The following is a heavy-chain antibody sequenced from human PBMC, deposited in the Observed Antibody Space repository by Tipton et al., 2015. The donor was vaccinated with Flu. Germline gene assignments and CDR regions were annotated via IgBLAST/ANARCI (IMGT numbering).Heavy chain of an antibody. J-gene: IGHJ6*04. V-gene: IGHV1-8*01. Sequence: QMQLVQSGAEVKKPGASVKVSCKASGYTFTSYDINWVRQATGQGLEWMGWMNPNSGNTGCAQKFQGGVTMTRNTSISTAYMELSSLKSEDRAVYCCASLKWLRLGHYFGMDVWGDGTTVTVSS. CDR1: GYTFTSYD. D-gene: IGHD5-12*01. CDR2: MNPNSGNT. CDR3: ASLKWLRLGHYFGMDV.